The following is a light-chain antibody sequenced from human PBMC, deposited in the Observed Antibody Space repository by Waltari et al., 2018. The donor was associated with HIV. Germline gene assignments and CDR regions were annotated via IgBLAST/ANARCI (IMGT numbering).Light chain of an antibody. J-gene: IGLJ2*01. CDR3: QVWDSATDHVV. V-gene: IGLV3-21*02. CDR1: NIGDKS. CDR2: DDK. Sequence: SYVLTQPPPVSVAPGQTASIICGGDNIGDKSEHWYQQKPGQAHVLVVCDDKDRPSGIPERFSGSNSGSTATLIIRRVEVGDEADYYCQVWDSATDHVVFGGGTKVTVL.